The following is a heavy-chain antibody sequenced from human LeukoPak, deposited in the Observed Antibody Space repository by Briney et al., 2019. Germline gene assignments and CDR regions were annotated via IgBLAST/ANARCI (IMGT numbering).Heavy chain of an antibody. D-gene: IGHD3-10*01. Sequence: SETLSPTCTVSGASVSSGGYYWSWIRQPPGKGLEWIGYIYYSGSTNYNPSLKSRVTISVDTSKNQFSLKVNSVTAADTAIYYCARRGGSGRSFDYWGQGTLVTVSS. CDR1: GASVSSGGYY. CDR2: IYYSGST. V-gene: IGHV4-61*08. J-gene: IGHJ4*02. CDR3: ARRGGSGRSFDY.